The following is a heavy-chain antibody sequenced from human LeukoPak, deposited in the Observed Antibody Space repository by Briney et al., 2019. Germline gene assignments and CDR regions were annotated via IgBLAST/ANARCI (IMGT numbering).Heavy chain of an antibody. CDR1: GGSISSYY. CDR2: IYYSGST. D-gene: IGHD5-24*01. J-gene: IGHJ6*02. CDR3: ARGDGSEYGMDV. V-gene: IGHV4-59*01. Sequence: PSETLSLTCTVSGGSISSYYWSWIRQPPGKGLEWIGYIYYSGSTNYNPSLKSRVTISVDTSKNQFSLKLSSVTAADTAVYYCARGDGSEYGMDVWGQGTTVTVSS.